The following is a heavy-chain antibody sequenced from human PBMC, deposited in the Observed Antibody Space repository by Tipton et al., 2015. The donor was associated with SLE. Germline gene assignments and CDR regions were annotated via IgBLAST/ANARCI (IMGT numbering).Heavy chain of an antibody. CDR2: INHSGST. CDR3: ARGGKVGSGMDV. J-gene: IGHJ6*02. D-gene: IGHD1-26*01. Sequence: LRLSCAVSGYSISSGYYWSWIRQPPGKGLEWIGEINHSGSTNYNPSLKSRVTISVDTSKNQFSLKLSSVTAADTAVYYCARGGKVGSGMDVWGQGTTVTVSS. CDR1: GYSISSGYY. V-gene: IGHV4-34*01.